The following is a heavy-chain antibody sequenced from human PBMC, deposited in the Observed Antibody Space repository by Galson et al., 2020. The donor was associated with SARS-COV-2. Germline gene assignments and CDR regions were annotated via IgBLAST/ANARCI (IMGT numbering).Heavy chain of an antibody. J-gene: IGHJ5*02. CDR2: ISAYNGNT. Sequence: ASVKVSCKASGYTFTSYGISWVRQAPGQGLEWMGWISAYNGNTNYAQKLQGRVTMTTDTSTSTAYMELRSLRSDDTAVYYCARIEARKNMVISYWFDPWGQGTLVTVSS. V-gene: IGHV1-18*04. CDR1: GYTFTSYG. CDR3: ARIEARKNMVISYWFDP. D-gene: IGHD5-18*01.